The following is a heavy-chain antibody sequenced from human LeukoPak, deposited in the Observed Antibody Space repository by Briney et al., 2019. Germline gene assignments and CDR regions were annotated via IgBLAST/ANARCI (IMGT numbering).Heavy chain of an antibody. V-gene: IGHV3-48*03. Sequence: GGSLRLSCAASGFTFSSYEMNWVRQAPGKGLEWVSYISSSGSTIYYADSVKGRFTISRDNAKNSLYLQMNSLRAEETAVYYCARDWRSSSWYEGNQPDYWGQGTLVTVSS. CDR1: GFTFSSYE. CDR2: ISSSGSTI. J-gene: IGHJ4*02. D-gene: IGHD6-13*01. CDR3: ARDWRSSSWYEGNQPDY.